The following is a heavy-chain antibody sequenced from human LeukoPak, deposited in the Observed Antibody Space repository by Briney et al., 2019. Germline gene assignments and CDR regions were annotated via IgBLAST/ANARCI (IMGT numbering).Heavy chain of an antibody. CDR1: GYTLTELS. CDR2: FDPEDGET. CDR3: ATGYSSGWYYYYGMDV. V-gene: IGHV1-24*01. Sequence: ASVKVSCKVSGYTLTELSMHWVRQAPGKGLEWMGGFDPEDGETIYAQKFQGRVTMTEDTSTDTAYMELSSLRSEDTAVYYCATGYSSGWYYYYGMDVWGQGTTVTVSS. J-gene: IGHJ6*02. D-gene: IGHD6-19*01.